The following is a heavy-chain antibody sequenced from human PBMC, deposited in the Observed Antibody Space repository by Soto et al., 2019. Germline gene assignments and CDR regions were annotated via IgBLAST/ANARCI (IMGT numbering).Heavy chain of an antibody. CDR3: ARAQCGGDGYSAVDY. V-gene: IGHV1-2*04. D-gene: IGHD2-21*02. Sequence: QVQLVQAGAEVKKPGASLKVSCKASGYTFTGYYMHWVRQAPGQGLEWMGWINPNSGGTNYAQKFQGWVTMTRDTSISTAYMELSRLRSDDTAVYSCARAQCGGDGYSAVDYWGQGTLVTVSS. CDR2: INPNSGGT. J-gene: IGHJ4*02. CDR1: GYTFTGYY.